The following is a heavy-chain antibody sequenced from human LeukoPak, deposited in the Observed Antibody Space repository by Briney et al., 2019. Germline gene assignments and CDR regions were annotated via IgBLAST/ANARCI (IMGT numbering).Heavy chain of an antibody. V-gene: IGHV3-53*01. J-gene: IGHJ5*02. D-gene: IGHD6-13*01. CDR2: IYSGGRT. CDR1: GFTVGNNY. Sequence: SGGSLRLSCAASGFTVGNNYMNWVRQAPGKGLEWISLIYSGGRTHYADSVKGRFTISRDNSKNTLYLQMNNVRAEDTAVYYCARDGAAAAFGTLAWGQGTLVTVSS. CDR3: ARDGAAAAFGTLA.